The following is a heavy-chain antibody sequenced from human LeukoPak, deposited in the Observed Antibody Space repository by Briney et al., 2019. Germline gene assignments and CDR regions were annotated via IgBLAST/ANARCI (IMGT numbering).Heavy chain of an antibody. CDR2: ISGSGGST. D-gene: IGHD3-9*01. CDR1: GFTFSSYA. CDR3: AKGLLRPYDILTGYYYFDY. V-gene: IGHV3-23*01. J-gene: IGHJ4*02. Sequence: PGGSLRLSCAASGFTFSSYAMSWVRQAPGKGLEWVSAISGSGGSTYYADSVKGRFTISRDNSKNTLYLQMNSLRAEDTAVYYCAKGLLRPYDILTGYYYFDYWGQGTLVTVSS.